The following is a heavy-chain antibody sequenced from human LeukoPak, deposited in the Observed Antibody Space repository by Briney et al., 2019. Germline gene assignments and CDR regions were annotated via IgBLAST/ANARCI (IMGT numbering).Heavy chain of an antibody. CDR2: ISGSGSDI. CDR1: GFSFSDSY. Sequence: KSGGSLRLSCVVSGFSFSDSYMTWIRRTPGKGLEWLAYISGSGSDIYYADSVKGRFTISRDNAKNSLYLQMNSLRPEDTALYYCSTDPRLLMYWGHGTLVTVSS. J-gene: IGHJ4*01. CDR3: STDPRLLMY. D-gene: IGHD2-8*01. V-gene: IGHV3-11*01.